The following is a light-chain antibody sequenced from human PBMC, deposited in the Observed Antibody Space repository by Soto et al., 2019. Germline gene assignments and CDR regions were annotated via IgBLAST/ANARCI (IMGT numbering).Light chain of an antibody. J-gene: IGKJ1*01. CDR3: QQYGSSHPWT. CDR1: QSVSSSY. Sequence: EIVLTQSPATLSLSPGERATLSCRASQSVSSSYLAWYQQKPGQAPRLLIYGASSRATGIPARFSGSGSGTDCMITMSRLETEDFAVYYCQQYGSSHPWTFGQGTKVEIK. CDR2: GAS. V-gene: IGKV3-20*01.